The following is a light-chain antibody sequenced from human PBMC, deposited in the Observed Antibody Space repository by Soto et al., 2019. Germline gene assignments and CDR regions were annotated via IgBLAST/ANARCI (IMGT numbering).Light chain of an antibody. J-gene: IGKJ1*01. Sequence: IVLTQSPATLSLSPWERATLSCRASQSVSSNHLAWYQQKPGQAPRLLIYGASTRATGIPARFSGSGSGTEFTLTISSLQSEYFAVYYCQQYNNSPWTFGQGTKVDIK. CDR2: GAS. CDR1: QSVSSN. CDR3: QQYNNSPWT. V-gene: IGKV3-15*01.